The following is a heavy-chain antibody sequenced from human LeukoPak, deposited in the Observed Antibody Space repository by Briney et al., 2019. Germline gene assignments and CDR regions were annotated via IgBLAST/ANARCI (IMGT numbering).Heavy chain of an antibody. CDR3: ARDFYYYDSSGGYSY. Sequence: SETLSLTCAVYGGSFSGYYWSWIRQPPGKGLEWMGEINHSGTTHYNPSLKSRVTISVDTSKNQFSLRLSSVTAADSAVYYCARDFYYYDSSGGYSYWGQGTLVTVSS. D-gene: IGHD3-22*01. CDR1: GGSFSGYY. CDR2: INHSGTT. J-gene: IGHJ4*02. V-gene: IGHV4-34*01.